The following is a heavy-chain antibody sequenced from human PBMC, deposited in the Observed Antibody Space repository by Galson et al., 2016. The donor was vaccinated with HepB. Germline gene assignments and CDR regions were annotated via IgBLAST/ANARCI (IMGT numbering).Heavy chain of an antibody. J-gene: IGHJ4*02. V-gene: IGHV6-1*01. Sequence: CAISGDSVSSNSAAWNWIRQSPSRGLEWLGRTYYRSEWYNDYAVSVKSRITINPDTSKNQISLQLNSVTPEDTAVYYCARGGNSGYEVYDYWGQGTLVTVSS. CDR3: ARGGNSGYEVYDY. D-gene: IGHD5-12*01. CDR2: TYYRSEWYN. CDR1: GDSVSSNSAA.